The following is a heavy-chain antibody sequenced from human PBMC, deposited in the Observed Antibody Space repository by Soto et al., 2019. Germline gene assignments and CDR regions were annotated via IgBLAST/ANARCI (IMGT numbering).Heavy chain of an antibody. CDR2: IYPGDSDT. Sequence: PGESLKISCKGSGYSFTSYWIGWVRQMPGKGLEWMGIIYPGDSDTRYSPSFQGQVTISADKSISTAYLQWSSLKASDTAMYYCARHRKSMIVVGYPDAFDIWGQGTMVTVSS. V-gene: IGHV5-51*01. CDR1: GYSFTSYW. CDR3: ARHRKSMIVVGYPDAFDI. J-gene: IGHJ3*02. D-gene: IGHD3-22*01.